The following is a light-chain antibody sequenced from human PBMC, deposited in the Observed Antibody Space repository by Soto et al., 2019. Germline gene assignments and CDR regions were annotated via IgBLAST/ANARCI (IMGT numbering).Light chain of an antibody. CDR3: QKCTNSIFT. CDR2: DAS. J-gene: IGKJ4*01. CDR1: QSVSNY. V-gene: IGKV3-11*01. Sequence: DIVLTQSPATLSSSPGERATISCRASQSVSNYLAWYQQKPGQAPKLLIYDASKRPTGVPARFSGSGSGTDFTLTISSLEPEDVAVYYCQKCTNSIFTFGRGTRVEIK.